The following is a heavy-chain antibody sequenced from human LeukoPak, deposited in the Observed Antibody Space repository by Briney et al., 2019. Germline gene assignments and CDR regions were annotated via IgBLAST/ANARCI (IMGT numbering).Heavy chain of an antibody. V-gene: IGHV1-2*02. CDR3: ARGDVVLMVYAAPEYYFDY. Sequence: ASVKVSCKASGGTFSSYAISWVRQAPGQGLEWMGWINPNSGGTNYAQKFQGRVTTTRDTSITTAYMELSRLRSDDTAVYYCARGDVVLMVYAAPEYYFDYWGQGTLVTVSS. CDR1: GGTFSSYA. J-gene: IGHJ4*02. D-gene: IGHD2-8*01. CDR2: INPNSGGT.